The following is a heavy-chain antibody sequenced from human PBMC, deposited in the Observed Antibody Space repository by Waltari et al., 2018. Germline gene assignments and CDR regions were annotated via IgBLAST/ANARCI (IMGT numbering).Heavy chain of an antibody. CDR3: ARGRYCSGGSCYSDY. Sequence: QVQLQESGPGLVKPSETLSLTCAVSGYSISSGYYWGWIRQPPGKGLEWIGSIYHSVSTYYNPSLKSRVTISVDTSKNQFSLKLSSVTAADTAVYYCARGRYCSGGSCYSDYWGQGTLVTVSS. CDR1: GYSISSGYY. V-gene: IGHV4-38-2*01. D-gene: IGHD2-15*01. CDR2: IYHSVST. J-gene: IGHJ4*02.